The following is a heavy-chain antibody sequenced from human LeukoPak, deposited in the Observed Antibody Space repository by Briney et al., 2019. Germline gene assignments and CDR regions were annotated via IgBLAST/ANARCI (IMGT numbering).Heavy chain of an antibody. D-gene: IGHD3-10*01. CDR1: GFTFSSYA. J-gene: IGHJ4*02. CDR2: ISSNGGST. CDR3: AKDRAWEVRGFGDYDY. Sequence: GGSLRLSCAASGFTFSSYAMHWVRQALGKGLEYVSAISSNGGSTYYANSVKGRFTISRDNSKNTLYLQMGSLRAEDMAVYYCAKDRAWEVRGFGDYDYWGQGTLVTVSA. V-gene: IGHV3-64*01.